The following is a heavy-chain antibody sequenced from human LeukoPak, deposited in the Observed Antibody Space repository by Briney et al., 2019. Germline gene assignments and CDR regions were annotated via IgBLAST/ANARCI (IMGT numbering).Heavy chain of an antibody. CDR1: GFTFSSYS. J-gene: IGHJ4*02. D-gene: IGHD4-17*01. Sequence: PGGSLRLSCAASGFTFSSYSMTWVRQAPGKGLEWVSYISSSSSTIYYADSVKGRFTISRDNAKNSLYLQMNSLRDEDTAVYYCARALLYGDYVFQYYFDYWGQGTLVTVSS. V-gene: IGHV3-48*02. CDR3: ARALLYGDYVFQYYFDY. CDR2: ISSSSSTI.